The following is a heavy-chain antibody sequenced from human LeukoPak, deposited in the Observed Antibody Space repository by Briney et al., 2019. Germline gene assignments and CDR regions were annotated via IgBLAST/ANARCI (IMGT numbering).Heavy chain of an antibody. CDR1: GGSFSGYY. D-gene: IGHD4-17*01. J-gene: IGHJ4*02. V-gene: IGHV4-34*01. CDR2: INHSGST. Sequence: SETLSLTCAVCGGSFSGYYWSWIRQPPGKGLEWIGEINHSGSTNYNPSLKSRVTISVDTSKNQFSLKLSSVTAADTAVYYCARETTWAIYWGQGTLVTVSS. CDR3: ARETTWAIY.